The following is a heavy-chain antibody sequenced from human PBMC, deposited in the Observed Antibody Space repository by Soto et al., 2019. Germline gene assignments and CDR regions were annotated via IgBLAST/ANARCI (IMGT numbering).Heavy chain of an antibody. CDR2: IIPIFGTA. Sequence: SVKVSCKASGGTFSSYAISWVRQAPGQGLEWMGGIIPIFGTANYAQKFQGRVTITADESTSTAYMELSSLRSEDTAVYYCARSNYYDSSGYYYVPPSYFDYWRQGTLVTVSS. D-gene: IGHD3-22*01. J-gene: IGHJ4*02. CDR3: ARSNYYDSSGYYYVPPSYFDY. CDR1: GGTFSSYA. V-gene: IGHV1-69*13.